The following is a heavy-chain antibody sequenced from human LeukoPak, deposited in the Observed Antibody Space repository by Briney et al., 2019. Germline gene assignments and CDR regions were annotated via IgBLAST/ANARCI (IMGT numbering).Heavy chain of an antibody. D-gene: IGHD3-22*01. Sequence: GGSLRLSCAASGFTFSSYSMNWVRQAPGKGLEWVSSISSSSSYIYYADSVKGRFTISRDNAKNSLYLQMNSLRAEDTAVYYCANGRTYYYDSSGYYPGYWGQGTLVTVSS. CDR2: ISSSSSYI. CDR3: ANGRTYYYDSSGYYPGY. V-gene: IGHV3-21*01. J-gene: IGHJ4*02. CDR1: GFTFSSYS.